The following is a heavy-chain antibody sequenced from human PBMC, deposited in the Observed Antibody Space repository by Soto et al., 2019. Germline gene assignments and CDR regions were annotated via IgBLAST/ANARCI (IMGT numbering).Heavy chain of an antibody. D-gene: IGHD2-2*02. CDR1: GFTFSDYY. Sequence: GGSLRLSCVASGFTFSDYYMTWIRQAPGKGLEWISYISGSNTYTNYADSVKGRFTISRDNGKNSLYLQMNSLGAEDTAIYYCARALQLRYGPYFDFWGQGA. V-gene: IGHV3-11*05. CDR3: ARALQLRYGPYFDF. J-gene: IGHJ4*02. CDR2: ISGSNTYT.